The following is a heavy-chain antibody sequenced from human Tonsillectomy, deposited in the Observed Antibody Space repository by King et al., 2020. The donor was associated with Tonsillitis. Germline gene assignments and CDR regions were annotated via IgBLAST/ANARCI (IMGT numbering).Heavy chain of an antibody. CDR1: GFSFRNYG. D-gene: IGHD6-13*01. J-gene: IGHJ6*02. Sequence: VQLVESGGGVVQPGRSLRLSCAASGFSFRNYGIHWVRQAPGKGLEWVAIIPYDGSNKYYADSVKGRFTGSRDNSKNTLYLQMNSLRVEDTAVYYCAKEIAAAGDSYYSYGMDVWGQGTAVTVSS. V-gene: IGHV3-30*18. CDR3: AKEIAAAGDSYYSYGMDV. CDR2: IPYDGSNK.